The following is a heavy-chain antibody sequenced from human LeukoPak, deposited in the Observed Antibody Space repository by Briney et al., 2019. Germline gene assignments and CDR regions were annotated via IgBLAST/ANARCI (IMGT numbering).Heavy chain of an antibody. CDR2: ISSSSSYI. Sequence: GGSLRLSCAASGFTFSSYSMNWVRQAPGKGLEWVSSISSSSSYIYYADSVKGRFTISRDNAKNSLYLQMNSLRAEDTAVYYCARGPDCSSTSCPVDYWGQGTLVTVSS. J-gene: IGHJ4*02. D-gene: IGHD2-2*01. CDR3: ARGPDCSSTSCPVDY. V-gene: IGHV3-21*01. CDR1: GFTFSSYS.